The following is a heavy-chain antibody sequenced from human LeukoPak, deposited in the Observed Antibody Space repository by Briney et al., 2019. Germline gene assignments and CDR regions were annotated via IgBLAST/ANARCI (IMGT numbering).Heavy chain of an antibody. Sequence: GGSLRLSCAASGFTFSSYAMSWVRQAPGKGLEWVSAISGSGGSTYYADSVKGRFTISRDNSKNTLYLQMNSLRAEDTAVYYCAKDPQGGSGSYYTHYFDYWGQGTLVTISS. V-gene: IGHV3-23*01. CDR3: AKDPQGGSGSYYTHYFDY. CDR1: GFTFSSYA. J-gene: IGHJ4*02. CDR2: ISGSGGST. D-gene: IGHD3-10*01.